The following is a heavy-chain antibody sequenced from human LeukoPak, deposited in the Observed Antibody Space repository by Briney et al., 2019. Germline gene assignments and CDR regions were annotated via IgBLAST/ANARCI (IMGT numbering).Heavy chain of an antibody. J-gene: IGHJ3*02. CDR2: ISYDGSNK. D-gene: IGHD3-22*01. Sequence: QPGGSLRLSCAASGFTFSSYEMNWVRQAPGKGLEWVAVISYDGSNKYYADSVKGRFTISRDNSKNTLYLQMNSLRAEDTAVYYCARDYDSDAFDIWGQGTMVTVSS. CDR1: GFTFSSYE. CDR3: ARDYDSDAFDI. V-gene: IGHV3-30*04.